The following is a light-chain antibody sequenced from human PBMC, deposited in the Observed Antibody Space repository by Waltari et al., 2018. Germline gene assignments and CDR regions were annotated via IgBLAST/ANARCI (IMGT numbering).Light chain of an antibody. Sequence: SCRASQSIGRYLVWYQQKPGQAPRLLIYGASSRAAGITDRFSGSGSGTDFSLTISRLEPEDFAVYYCQNHERLPAVFGQGTKVEIK. CDR3: QNHERLPAV. V-gene: IGKV3-20*01. J-gene: IGKJ1*01. CDR2: GAS. CDR1: QSIGRY.